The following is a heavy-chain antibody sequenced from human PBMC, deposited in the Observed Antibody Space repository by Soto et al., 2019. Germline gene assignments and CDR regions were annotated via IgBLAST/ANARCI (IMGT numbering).Heavy chain of an antibody. Sequence: GGSLRLSCAASGFTFSSYAMSWVRQAPGEGPEWVSAIVGSGGSTYYADSVKGRFTISRDNSKSTLYLQMNSLRAEDTAVYYCVTREGYDGCWGQGTLVTVSS. J-gene: IGHJ4*02. D-gene: IGHD5-18*01. CDR3: VTREGYDGC. CDR2: IVGSGGST. CDR1: GFTFSSYA. V-gene: IGHV3-23*01.